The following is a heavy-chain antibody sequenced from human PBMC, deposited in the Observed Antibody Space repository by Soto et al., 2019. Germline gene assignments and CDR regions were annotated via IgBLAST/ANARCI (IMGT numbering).Heavy chain of an antibody. J-gene: IGHJ3*01. CDR2: ISYDGSNK. D-gene: IGHD2-2*01. V-gene: IGHV3-30-3*01. CDR3: ARDGAVVPAAISRACV. CDR1: GFTVSSYA. Sequence: VRLSCAASGFTVSSYAMHWVRQAPGKGLEWVAVISYDGSNKYYADSVKGRFTISRDNSKNTLYLQMNSLRAEDTAVYYCARDGAVVPAAISRACVW.